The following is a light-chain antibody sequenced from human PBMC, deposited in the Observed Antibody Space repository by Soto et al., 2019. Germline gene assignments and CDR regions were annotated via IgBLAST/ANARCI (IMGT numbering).Light chain of an antibody. CDR3: QQRVNWL. CDR2: DAS. CDR1: QRVSNS. V-gene: IGKV3-11*01. J-gene: IGKJ5*01. Sequence: IVLTQSPATLSLSPGERATLSCRASQRVSNSLAWYQQKPGQAPRLLIYDASNRATGIPARFSGSGSGTDFTLTISSLDPEDFAVYYCQQRVNWLFGQGTRLEIK.